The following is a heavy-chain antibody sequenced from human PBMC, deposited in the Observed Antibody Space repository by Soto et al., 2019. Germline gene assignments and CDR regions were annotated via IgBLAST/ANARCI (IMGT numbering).Heavy chain of an antibody. V-gene: IGHV3-30-3*02. CDR2: ISYDGSNK. Sequence: GWSLRLSCAASGFTFSSYAMHWVRQAPGKGLEWVAVISYDGSNKYYADSVKFLFTISRDNSKNTLYLQMNSLRAEDTAVYYCARTGYGDYVLDYWGQGILVTVSS. CDR1: GFTFSSYA. D-gene: IGHD4-17*01. CDR3: ARTGYGDYVLDY. J-gene: IGHJ4*02.